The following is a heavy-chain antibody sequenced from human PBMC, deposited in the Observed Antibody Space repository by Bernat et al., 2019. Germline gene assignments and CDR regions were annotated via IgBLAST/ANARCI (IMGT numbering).Heavy chain of an antibody. V-gene: IGHV4-39*01. CDR3: ASGGYVDYYNGMDV. J-gene: IGHJ6*02. D-gene: IGHD3-16*01. CDR1: GGSISNSNYY. Sequence: QLQLQESGPGLVKPSETLSLTCTVSGGSISNSNYYWGWIRQPPGKGLEWIGSISYRGTTYYNPSLKIRVNISVGTSKKQFSLKLSAVTATDTAVYYCASGGYVDYYNGMDVWGQGTTVTVSS. CDR2: ISYRGTT.